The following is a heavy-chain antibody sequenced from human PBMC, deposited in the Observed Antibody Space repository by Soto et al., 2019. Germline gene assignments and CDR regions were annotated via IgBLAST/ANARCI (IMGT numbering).Heavy chain of an antibody. CDR3: ARDHGSSGLLDY. V-gene: IGHV1-69*06. CDR1: GCTFSSYA. CDR2: IIPIFGTA. Sequence: GASVKVSCKASGCTFSSYAISWVRQAPGQGLEWMGGIIPIFGTANYAQKFQGRVTITADKSTSTAYMELSSLRSEDTAVYYCARDHGSSGLLDYWGQGTLVTVSS. D-gene: IGHD3-22*01. J-gene: IGHJ4*02.